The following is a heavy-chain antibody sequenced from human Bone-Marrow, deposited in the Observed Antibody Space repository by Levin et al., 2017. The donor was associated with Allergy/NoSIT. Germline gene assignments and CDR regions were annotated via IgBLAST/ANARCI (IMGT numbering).Heavy chain of an antibody. Sequence: GESLKISCVASGLTFSSYEMNWVRQAPGKGLEWVSYISSSGSSTYYADSVKGRFSISRDNAKNSVDLQMNSLRAEDTAVYYCAGVGRSTRPGYWGQGTLVSVSS. CDR2: ISSSGSST. V-gene: IGHV3-48*03. CDR3: AGVGRSTRPGY. J-gene: IGHJ4*02. CDR1: GLTFSSYE. D-gene: IGHD1-1*01.